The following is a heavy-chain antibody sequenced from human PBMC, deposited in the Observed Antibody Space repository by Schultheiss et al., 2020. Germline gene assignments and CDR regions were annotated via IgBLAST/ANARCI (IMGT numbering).Heavy chain of an antibody. D-gene: IGHD5-18*01. CDR1: GFTFSSYA. CDR3: ASTVDTAMAFQTYYYYGMDV. J-gene: IGHJ6*02. V-gene: IGHV3-23*01. CDR2: ISGSGGST. Sequence: GGSLRLSCAASGFTFSSYAMSWVRQAPGKGLEWVSAISGSGGSTYYADSVKGRFTISRDNSKNTLYLQMNSLRAEDTAVYYCASTVDTAMAFQTYYYYGMDVWGQGTTVTVSS.